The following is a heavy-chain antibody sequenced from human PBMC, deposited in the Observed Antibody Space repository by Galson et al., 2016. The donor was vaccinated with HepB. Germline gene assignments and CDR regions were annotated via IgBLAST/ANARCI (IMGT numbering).Heavy chain of an antibody. CDR1: GFIFSDYT. J-gene: IGHJ4*02. V-gene: IGHV3-21*01. D-gene: IGHD2-2*01. CDR2: ISSRSSYI. Sequence: SLRLSCAASGFIFSDYTMNWVRQAPGKGLEWVSSISSRSSYIYYGDSVKVRFTISRDNAKNSLYLQMNSLRVEDTAVYYCARDLVPVAAYYFDYWGQGTLVTVSS. CDR3: ARDLVPVAAYYFDY.